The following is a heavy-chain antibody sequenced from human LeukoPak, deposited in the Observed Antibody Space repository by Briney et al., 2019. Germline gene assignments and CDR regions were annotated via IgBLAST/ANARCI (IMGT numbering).Heavy chain of an antibody. CDR3: ARGRGTGVGARDAFDI. CDR1: GGSISSSSYY. J-gene: IGHJ3*02. D-gene: IGHD1-26*01. V-gene: IGHV4-39*07. Sequence: SETLSLTCTVSGGSISSSSYYWGWIRQPPGKGLEWIGEINHSGSTNYNPSLKSRVTISVDTSKNQFSLKLSSVTAADTAVYYCARGRGTGVGARDAFDIWGQGTMVTVSS. CDR2: INHSGST.